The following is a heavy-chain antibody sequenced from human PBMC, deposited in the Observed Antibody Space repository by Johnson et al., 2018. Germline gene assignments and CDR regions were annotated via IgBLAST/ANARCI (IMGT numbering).Heavy chain of an antibody. CDR2: ISSSSSYI. Sequence: VQLVQSGGGLAKPGGSLRLSCTASGFSFSGYSMNWVRQAPGKGLEWVSSISSSSSYIYYADSVKCRFTISRDKAKNSLYLQMNSLRAEDKAVYYCARNYGEYDAFDIWGQGTMVTVSS. CDR1: GFSFSGYS. V-gene: IGHV3-21*01. D-gene: IGHD4-17*01. J-gene: IGHJ3*02. CDR3: ARNYGEYDAFDI.